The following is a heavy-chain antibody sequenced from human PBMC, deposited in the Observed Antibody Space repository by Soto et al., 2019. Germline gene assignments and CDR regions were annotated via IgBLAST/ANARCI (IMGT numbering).Heavy chain of an antibody. J-gene: IGHJ6*02. CDR3: ARVYCSSTSCPMWDYYYGMDV. CDR2: IIPIFGTA. D-gene: IGHD2-2*01. Sequence: ASVKVSCKASGGTSSSYAISWVRQAPGQGLEWMGGIIPIFGTANYAQKFQGRVTITADESTSTAYMELSSLRSEDTAVYYCARVYCSSTSCPMWDYYYGMDVWGQGTTVTVSS. CDR1: GGTSSSYA. V-gene: IGHV1-69*13.